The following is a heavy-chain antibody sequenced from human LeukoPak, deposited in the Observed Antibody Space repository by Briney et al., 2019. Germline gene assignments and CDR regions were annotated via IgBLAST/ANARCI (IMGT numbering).Heavy chain of an antibody. D-gene: IGHD2-15*01. CDR3: ARGWSDAFDI. Sequence: PSETLSLTCTVSGGSISSGGYYWSWTRQHPGKGLEWIGYIYYSGSTYYNPSLKSRVTISVDTSKNQFSLKLSSVTAADTAVYYCARGWSDAFDIWGQGTMVTVSS. CDR1: GGSISSGGYY. CDR2: IYYSGST. V-gene: IGHV4-31*03. J-gene: IGHJ3*02.